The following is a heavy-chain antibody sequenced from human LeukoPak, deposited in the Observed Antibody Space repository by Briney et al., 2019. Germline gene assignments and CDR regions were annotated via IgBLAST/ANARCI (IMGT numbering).Heavy chain of an antibody. J-gene: IGHJ4*02. CDR1: GYTFTSYG. V-gene: IGHV1-18*01. CDR2: ISAYNGNT. D-gene: IGHD3-10*01. Sequence: ASVKVSCKASGYTFTSYGISWVRQAPGQGLEWMGWISAYNGNTNYAQKLQGRVTMTTDTSTSTAYMELRSLRPDDTAVYYCAIHYGSGSFPDYWGQGTLVTVSS. CDR3: AIHYGSGSFPDY.